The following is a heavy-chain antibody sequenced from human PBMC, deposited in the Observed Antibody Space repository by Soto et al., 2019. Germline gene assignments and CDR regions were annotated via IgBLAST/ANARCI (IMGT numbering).Heavy chain of an antibody. CDR1: GFTFGDYA. CDR2: IKSKAFGGTP. J-gene: IGHJ3*02. D-gene: IGHD6-19*01. CDR3: AKALSSGRKLYNAFDI. Sequence: PGGSLRLSCSPSGFTFGDYAMNWFRQAPGKGLEWVGFIKSKAFGGTPEYAASVKGRFTISRDNSKNTLYLQMNSLRAEDTAVYYCAKALSSGRKLYNAFDIWGQGTMVTVSS. V-gene: IGHV3-49*03.